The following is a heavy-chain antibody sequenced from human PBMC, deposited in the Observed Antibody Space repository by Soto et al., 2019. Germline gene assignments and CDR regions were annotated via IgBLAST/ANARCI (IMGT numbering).Heavy chain of an antibody. Sequence: QITLKESGPTLVKPTQPLTLTCTFSGFSLSTSGVGVGWIRQPPGKALEWLALIYWDDDKRYSPSLKSRLTITKYTSKNQVVLTMTNMDPVDTATYYFAHMRRNIDSLVVPAVDFDYWGQGTLVTVSS. V-gene: IGHV2-5*02. CDR3: AHMRRNIDSLVVPAVDFDY. J-gene: IGHJ4*02. D-gene: IGHD2-2*01. CDR2: IYWDDDK. CDR1: GFSLSTSGVG.